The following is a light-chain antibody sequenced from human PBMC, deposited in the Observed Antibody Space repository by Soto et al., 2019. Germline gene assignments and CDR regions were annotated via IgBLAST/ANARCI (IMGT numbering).Light chain of an antibody. CDR1: TSNVGSNH. CDR3: AAWDDSLSVYV. CDR2: SDN. Sequence: QPVLTQPPSESGTPGQRVTISCSGSTSNVGSNHVYWYQQFPGTAPKLLISSDNQRPSGVPDRFSGSKSGTSASVAISRLRSEDESDYYCAAWDDSLSVYVFGTGTKVTVL. V-gene: IGLV1-47*01. J-gene: IGLJ1*01.